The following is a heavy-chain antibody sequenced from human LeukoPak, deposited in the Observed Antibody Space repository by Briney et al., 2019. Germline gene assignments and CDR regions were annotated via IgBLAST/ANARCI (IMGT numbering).Heavy chain of an antibody. CDR3: ARKVPNDSSGYYYRGQFDP. CDR1: GGTFSSYA. V-gene: IGHV1-69*06. Sequence: ASVKVSCNASGGTFSSYAISWVRQAPGQGLEWMGGIIPIFGTANYAQKFQGRVTITEDKSTSTAYMELSSLRSEDTAVYYCARKVPNDSSGYYYRGQFDPWGQGTLVTVSS. D-gene: IGHD3-22*01. J-gene: IGHJ5*02. CDR2: IIPIFGTA.